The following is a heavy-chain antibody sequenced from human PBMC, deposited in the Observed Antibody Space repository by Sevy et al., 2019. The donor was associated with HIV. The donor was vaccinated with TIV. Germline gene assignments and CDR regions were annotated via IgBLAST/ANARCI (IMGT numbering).Heavy chain of an antibody. J-gene: IGHJ4*02. CDR1: GDSISSGGYY. V-gene: IGHV4-31*03. CDR2: IYYTGST. D-gene: IGHD3-22*01. CDR3: ATDLMIVVAPSWG. Sequence: SETLSLTCTVSGDSISSGGYYWSWIRQHPGKGLEWIGYIYYTGSTYYNPSLKSRVAISVDTSKNQFSLKLSSVTAADTAVYYCATDLMIVVAPSWGWGQGTLVTVSS.